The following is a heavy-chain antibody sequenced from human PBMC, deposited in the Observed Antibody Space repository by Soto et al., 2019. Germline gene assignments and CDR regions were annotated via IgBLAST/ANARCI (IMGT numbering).Heavy chain of an antibody. Sequence: EVKLVESGGGLVQPGGSLRLSCAASGFTYSSYSMNWVRQAPGKGLEWVSYISSSSSTIYYADSVKGRFTISRDNAKNSLYLQMNSLRDEDTAVYYCARETHYGGNEGYYYGMDVWGQGTTVTVSS. D-gene: IGHD4-17*01. V-gene: IGHV3-48*02. CDR3: ARETHYGGNEGYYYGMDV. J-gene: IGHJ6*02. CDR1: GFTYSSYS. CDR2: ISSSSSTI.